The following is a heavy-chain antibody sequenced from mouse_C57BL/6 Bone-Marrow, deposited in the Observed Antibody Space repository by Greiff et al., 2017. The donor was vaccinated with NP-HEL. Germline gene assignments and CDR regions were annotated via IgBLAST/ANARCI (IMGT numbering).Heavy chain of an antibody. CDR2: ISSGGSYT. V-gene: IGHV5-6*01. Sequence: VQLVESGGDLVKPGGSLKLSCAASGFTFSSYGMSWVRQTPDKRLEWVATISSGGSYTYYPDSVKGRFTISRDNAKNTLYLQMSSLKSEDTAMYYCARSRIYWYFDVWGTGTTVTVSS. D-gene: IGHD1-1*01. CDR1: GFTFSSYG. CDR3: ARSRIYWYFDV. J-gene: IGHJ1*03.